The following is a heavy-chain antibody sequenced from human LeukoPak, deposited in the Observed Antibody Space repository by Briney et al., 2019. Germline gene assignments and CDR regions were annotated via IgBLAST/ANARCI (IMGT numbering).Heavy chain of an antibody. J-gene: IGHJ4*02. CDR1: GGSISSGDYY. V-gene: IGHV4-30-4*01. Sequence: SQTLSLTCTVSGGSISSGDYYWSWIRQPPGKGLEWIGYIYYSGSTYYNPSLKSRVTISVDTSKNQFSLKLSSVTAADTAVYYCARSAVTSPYYFDYWGQGTLVTVSS. CDR2: IYYSGST. CDR3: ARSAVTSPYYFDY. D-gene: IGHD4-17*01.